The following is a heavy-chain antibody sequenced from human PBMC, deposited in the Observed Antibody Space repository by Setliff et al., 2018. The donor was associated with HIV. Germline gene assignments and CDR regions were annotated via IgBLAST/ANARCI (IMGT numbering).Heavy chain of an antibody. CDR2: IWADEITK. Sequence: PGGSLRLSCATSGFTFSPYAIPWVRQAPGMGLEWVAMIWADEITKFYADSVKGRFTISRDNSKNTMYLQMNTLRVEDTAVYYCARDPPGSGFHLDYWGQGTPVTVSS. CDR1: GFTFSPYA. V-gene: IGHV3-33*01. CDR3: ARDPPGSGFHLDY. J-gene: IGHJ4*02. D-gene: IGHD5-12*01.